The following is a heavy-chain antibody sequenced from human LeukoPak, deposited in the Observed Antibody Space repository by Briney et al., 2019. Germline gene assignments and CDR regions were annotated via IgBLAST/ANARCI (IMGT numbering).Heavy chain of an antibody. CDR2: INHSGST. J-gene: IGHJ2*01. Sequence: SETLSLTCTVSGGSISSSSYYWGWIRQPPGKGLEWIGEINHSGSTNYNPSLKSRVTISVDTSKNQFSLKLSSVTAADTAVYYCARRAFDYWYFDLWGRGTLVTVSS. CDR3: ARRAFDYWYFDL. D-gene: IGHD3-9*01. V-gene: IGHV4-39*07. CDR1: GGSISSSSYY.